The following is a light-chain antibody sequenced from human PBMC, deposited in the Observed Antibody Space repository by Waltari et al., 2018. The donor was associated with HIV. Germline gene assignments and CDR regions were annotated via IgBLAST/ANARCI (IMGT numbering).Light chain of an antibody. CDR1: TANIGANF. V-gene: IGLV1-47*01. Sequence: QSVLTQPPSESGTPGQKVTISCSGGTANIGANFVFWFQQFPGTAPKLLIYRDNLRHSGVPARFSGSKSGTSASLTISGLRSDDEAHYFCAVLDDTLGGGVFGGGTKLTVL. J-gene: IGLJ2*01. CDR3: AVLDDTLGGGV. CDR2: RDN.